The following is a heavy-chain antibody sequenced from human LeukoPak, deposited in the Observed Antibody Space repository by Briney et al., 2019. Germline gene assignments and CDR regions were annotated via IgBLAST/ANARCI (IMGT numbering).Heavy chain of an antibody. V-gene: IGHV4-59*08. D-gene: IGHD6-13*01. CDR3: ARAVSIAADNWFDP. J-gene: IGHJ5*02. Sequence: SETLSLTCTVSGGSISSYYWNWIRQPPGKGLEWIGYIYNSGSTNNNPSLKSRVTISVDTSKNQFSLKLSSVTAADTAVYYCARAVSIAADNWFDPWGQGTLVTVSS. CDR1: GGSISSYY. CDR2: IYNSGST.